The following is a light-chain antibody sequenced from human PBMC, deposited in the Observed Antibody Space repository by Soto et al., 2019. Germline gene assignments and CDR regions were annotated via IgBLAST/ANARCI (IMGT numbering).Light chain of an antibody. V-gene: IGKV1-33*01. CDR1: QDISNF. CDR2: DAS. Sequence: DIQMTQSPSSLSASVGDRVTVTCQASQDISNFLNWYQQKPGRAPRLLIYDASNLETGVPSRFSGSGSGTHFTFTIPSLQPEYFATYYCQQYDDLPFTFGPGT. CDR3: QQYDDLPFT. J-gene: IGKJ3*01.